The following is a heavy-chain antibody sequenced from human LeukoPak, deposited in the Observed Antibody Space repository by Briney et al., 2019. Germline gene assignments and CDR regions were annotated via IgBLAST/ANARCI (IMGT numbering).Heavy chain of an antibody. D-gene: IGHD6-19*01. V-gene: IGHV3-33*01. CDR1: GFTFSSYG. J-gene: IGHJ4*02. CDR3: ARDSSSGWYDFDY. Sequence: PGGSLRLSCAASGFTFSSYGMHWVRQAPGKGLEWVAVIWYDGSDKYYADSVKGRFTISRDNSKSTLYLQMNSLRAEDTAVYYCARDSSSGWYDFDYWGQGTLVTVSS. CDR2: IWYDGSDK.